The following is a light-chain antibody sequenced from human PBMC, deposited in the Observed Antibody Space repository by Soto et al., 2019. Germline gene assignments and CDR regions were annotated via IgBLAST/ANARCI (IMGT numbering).Light chain of an antibody. Sequence: QSVLIQPASVSGSPGQSIAISCTGTSSDVGGYNHVSWYQQYPGKVPKLIIYEVTNRPSGVSNRFSGSKSDNTASLTISGLQAEDEADYYCNSFTSSSTSYVFGTGTKLTVL. V-gene: IGLV2-14*01. CDR3: NSFTSSSTSYV. CDR1: SSDVGGYNH. CDR2: EVT. J-gene: IGLJ1*01.